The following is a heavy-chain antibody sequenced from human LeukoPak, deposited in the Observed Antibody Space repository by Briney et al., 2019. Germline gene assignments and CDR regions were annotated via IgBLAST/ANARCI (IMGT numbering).Heavy chain of an antibody. Sequence: VASVKVSFKASGYTFTSYDINWVRQATGQGLEWMGWMNPNSGNTGYAQKFQGRVTITRNTSISTAYMELSSLRSEDTAVYYCARVGPSPYFDYWGQGTLVTVSS. CDR2: MNPNSGNT. CDR1: GYTFTSYD. D-gene: IGHD3/OR15-3a*01. V-gene: IGHV1-8*03. J-gene: IGHJ4*02. CDR3: ARVGPSPYFDY.